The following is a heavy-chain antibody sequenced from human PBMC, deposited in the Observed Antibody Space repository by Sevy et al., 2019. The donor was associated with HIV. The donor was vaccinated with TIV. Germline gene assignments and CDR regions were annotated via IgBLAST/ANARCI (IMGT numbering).Heavy chain of an antibody. V-gene: IGHV4-34*01. J-gene: IGHJ4*02. CDR3: ARGQWEHPF. Sequence: SETLSLTCAVYGGSLSGYYWSWIRQPPGTGLEWIGEIMPSGITNYNPSLKSRVSISIDTSKNQFSLKVNSVTAADTAIYYCARGQWEHPFWGQRTQVTVSS. CDR1: GGSLSGYY. D-gene: IGHD1-26*01. CDR2: IMPSGIT.